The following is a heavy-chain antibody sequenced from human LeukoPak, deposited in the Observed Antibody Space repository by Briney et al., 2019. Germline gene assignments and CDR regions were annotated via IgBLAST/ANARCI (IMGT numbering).Heavy chain of an antibody. V-gene: IGHV3-48*01. CDR1: GFTFSSYS. J-gene: IGHJ4*02. D-gene: IGHD1-26*01. CDR2: ISSSSSTI. CDR3: VLFPVGPTDARGREYWGNNY. Sequence: PGGSLRLSCATSGFTFSSYSMNWVRQAPGKGLEWVSYISSSSSTIYYADSVKGRFTISRDNAKNSLYLQMNSLRADDTAVYYCVLFPVGPTDARGREYWGNNYWGQGTLVTVSS.